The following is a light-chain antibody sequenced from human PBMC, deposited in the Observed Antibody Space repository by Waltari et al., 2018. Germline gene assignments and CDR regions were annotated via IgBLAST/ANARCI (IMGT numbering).Light chain of an antibody. J-gene: IGKJ4*01. CDR1: HTINNNF. CDR3: QQYNGSILT. CDR2: GAS. Sequence: IVLTQSPDTLSLSPGQRATLSCRASHTINNNFLVWYQQKPGQAPRLLIHGASTMATGFPDRFSGSGSGTDFTLTISRLEPEDVAVYYCQQYNGSILTFGGGTKVEI. V-gene: IGKV3-20*01.